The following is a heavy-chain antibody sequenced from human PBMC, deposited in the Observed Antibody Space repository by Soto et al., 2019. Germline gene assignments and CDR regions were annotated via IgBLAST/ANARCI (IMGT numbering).Heavy chain of an antibody. CDR2: IIPMSGRP. CDR1: GGNFNSFS. V-gene: IGHV1-69*06. CDR3: TRRGRQSANWFDP. J-gene: IGHJ5*02. Sequence: QVQLVQSGAEVKTPGSSVKVSCKASGGNFNSFSIDWVRQAPVQGLEWMGGIIPMSGRPNYAQRFQGRVTFSADKSTNTVYMEVNSLTYEDTAVYYCTRRGRQSANWFDPWGQGTLVTVSS.